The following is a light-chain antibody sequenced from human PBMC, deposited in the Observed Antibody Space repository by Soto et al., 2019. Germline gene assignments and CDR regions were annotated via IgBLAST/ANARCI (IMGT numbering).Light chain of an antibody. CDR2: DAS. CDR3: QQYNNWPIT. V-gene: IGKV3D-15*01. Sequence: EIVMTQSPPTLSVSPGERATLSCRATQSVSRNLAWYQQRPGQAPRLLIYDASTRATGTPARFSGSGTGTKFTLSISSLQPEDFAVYSCQQYNNWPITFGQGTRLEIK. J-gene: IGKJ5*01. CDR1: QSVSRN.